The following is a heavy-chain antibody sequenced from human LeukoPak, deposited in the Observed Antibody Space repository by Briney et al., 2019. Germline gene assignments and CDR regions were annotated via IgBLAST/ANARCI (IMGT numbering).Heavy chain of an antibody. V-gene: IGHV3-23*01. CDR3: ARDRNGGNTYYFDY. Sequence: GGSLRLSCAASGFTFSSYAMSWVRQAPGKGLEWVSAISGSGGSTYYADSVKGRFTISRDNSKNTLYLQMNSLRAEDTALYYCARDRNGGNTYYFDYWGQGTLVTVSS. CDR1: GFTFSSYA. J-gene: IGHJ4*02. D-gene: IGHD4-23*01. CDR2: ISGSGGST.